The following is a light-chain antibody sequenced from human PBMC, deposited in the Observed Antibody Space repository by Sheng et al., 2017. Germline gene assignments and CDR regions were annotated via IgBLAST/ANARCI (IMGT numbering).Light chain of an antibody. CDR1: RSDVGYYNL. Sequence: QSALTQPASVSGSPGQSITISCTGTRSDVGYYNLVSWYQQHPGKAPKLIIYDVSKRPSGVSLRFSGSKSAYTASLTISGLQAEDEADYFCCSYGDVNTFFFGTGTKVTVL. J-gene: IGLJ1*01. CDR3: CSYGDVNTFF. CDR2: DVS. V-gene: IGLV2-23*02.